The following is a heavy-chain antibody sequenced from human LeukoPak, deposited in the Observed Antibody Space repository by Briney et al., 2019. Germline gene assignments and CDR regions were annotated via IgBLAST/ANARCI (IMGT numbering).Heavy chain of an antibody. CDR2: INPNSGGT. J-gene: IGHJ4*02. D-gene: IGHD2-15*01. Sequence: ASVKVSCKASGYTFTGNYMHGVRQAPGQGREWMGWINPNSGGTNYAQKFQGRVTMTRDTSISTAYMDLSRLTSDDTAVYYCARDLGELVHCSGGSCYQVCYWGQGTLVTVSS. CDR1: GYTFTGNY. V-gene: IGHV1-2*02. CDR3: ARDLGELVHCSGGSCYQVCY.